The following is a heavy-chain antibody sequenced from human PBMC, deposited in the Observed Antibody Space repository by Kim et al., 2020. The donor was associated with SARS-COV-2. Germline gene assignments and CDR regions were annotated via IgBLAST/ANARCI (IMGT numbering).Heavy chain of an antibody. V-gene: IGHV3-23*01. Sequence: GGSLRLSCAASGFTFSSYAMSWVRQAPGKGLEWVSAISGSGGSTYYADSVKGRFTISRDNSKNTLYLQMNSLRAEDTAVYCCAKVPGGGGVVVITKRPFDYWGQGTLVTVSS. CDR2: ISGSGGST. CDR3: AKVPGGGGVVVITKRPFDY. J-gene: IGHJ4*02. D-gene: IGHD3-22*01. CDR1: GFTFSSYA.